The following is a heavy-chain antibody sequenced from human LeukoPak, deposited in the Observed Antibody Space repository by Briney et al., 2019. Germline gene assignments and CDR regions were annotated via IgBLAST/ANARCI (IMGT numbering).Heavy chain of an antibody. J-gene: IGHJ3*02. CDR3: AREQRLSGWYDAFDI. D-gene: IGHD6-19*01. V-gene: IGHV4-59*01. CDR2: IYYSGST. CDR1: GGSISSYY. Sequence: PSETLPLACTVSGGSISSYYWSWIRQPPGKGLEWIGYIYYSGSTNYNPSLKSRVTISVDTSKNQFSLKLSSVTAADTAVYYCAREQRLSGWYDAFDIWGQGTMVTVSS.